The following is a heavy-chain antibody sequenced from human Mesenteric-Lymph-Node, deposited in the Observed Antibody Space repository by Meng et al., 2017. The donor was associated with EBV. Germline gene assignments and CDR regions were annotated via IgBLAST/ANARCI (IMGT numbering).Heavy chain of an antibody. CDR3: ASPGYSYGLDY. CDR1: GYPFIAYS. Sequence: GQMGEEVKRPGASVTVPCKASGYPFIAYSIHWVRPAPGQGLEWMGRITPSSGGTNYAQKFQGRVTMTRDTSISTAYIELNSLRSDDTAVYYCASPGYSYGLDYWGQGTLVTVSS. D-gene: IGHD5-18*01. J-gene: IGHJ4*02. CDR2: ITPSSGGT. V-gene: IGHV1-2*06.